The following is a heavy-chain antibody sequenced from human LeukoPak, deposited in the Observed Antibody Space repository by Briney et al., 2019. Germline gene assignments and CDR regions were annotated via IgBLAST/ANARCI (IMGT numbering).Heavy chain of an antibody. D-gene: IGHD6-13*01. CDR2: INPSGGST. J-gene: IGHJ4*02. Sequence: AASVKVSCKASGYTFTSYYMHWVRQAPGQGLEWMGIINPSGGSTSYAQKFQGRVTMTRDTSTSTVYMELSSLRSEDTAVYYCARLASSSFPRWTFDYWGQGTLVTVSS. V-gene: IGHV1-46*01. CDR3: ARLASSSFPRWTFDY. CDR1: GYTFTSYY.